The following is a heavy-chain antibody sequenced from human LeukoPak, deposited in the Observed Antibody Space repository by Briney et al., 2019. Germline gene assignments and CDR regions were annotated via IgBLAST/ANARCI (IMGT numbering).Heavy chain of an antibody. CDR1: GFTVSSNY. D-gene: IGHD3-22*01. J-gene: IGHJ5*02. CDR2: IYSGGST. V-gene: IGHV3-53*01. Sequence: GGSLRLSCAASGFTVSSNYMIWVRQAPGKGLEWVSVIYSGGSTYYADSVKGRFTISRDNSKNTLYLQMNSLRAEDTAVYYCAKRLYYDSSGYYYHNWFDPWGQGTLVTVSS. CDR3: AKRLYYDSSGYYYHNWFDP.